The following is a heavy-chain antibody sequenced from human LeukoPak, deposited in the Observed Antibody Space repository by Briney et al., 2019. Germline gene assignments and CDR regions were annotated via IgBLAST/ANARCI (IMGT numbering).Heavy chain of an antibody. V-gene: IGHV1-8*01. D-gene: IGHD3-10*01. CDR2: MNPNSGNT. Sequence: RASVKVSCKASGYTFTSYDINWVRQATGQGLEWMGWMNPNSGNTGYAQQFQGRVTMTRNTSISTAYMELSSLRSEDTAVYYCARGDSGVGSVRYIWFGELLPYYYYYMDVWGKGTTVTISS. CDR3: ARGDSGVGSVRYIWFGELLPYYYYYMDV. CDR1: GYTFTSYD. J-gene: IGHJ6*03.